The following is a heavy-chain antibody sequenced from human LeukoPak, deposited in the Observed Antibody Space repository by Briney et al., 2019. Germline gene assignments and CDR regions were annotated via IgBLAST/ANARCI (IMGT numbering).Heavy chain of an antibody. Sequence: SETLSLTCTVSGGSISSYDWSWIRQPAGKGLEWIGRIYTIGNTNYNPSLKSRVTMSLDTSKNQFSLKLSSVTAADTAVYYCARSRYYYDSSSYYGFDYWGQGTLVTVSS. D-gene: IGHD3-22*01. CDR1: GGSISSYD. V-gene: IGHV4-4*07. J-gene: IGHJ4*02. CDR2: IYTIGNT. CDR3: ARSRYYYDSSSYYGFDY.